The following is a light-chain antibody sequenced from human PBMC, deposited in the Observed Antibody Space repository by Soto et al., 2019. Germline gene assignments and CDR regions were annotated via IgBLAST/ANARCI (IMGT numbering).Light chain of an antibody. V-gene: IGLV2-14*03. CDR2: DVS. CDR3: NSYTTSSTYV. Sequence: QPDLTHPASVNGSPVQSIPISCTGTSSDVGAYNYVSWYQQHPGKAPKRMIYDVSNRPSGVSNRFSGSKSGNTASLTISGLQAEDEDDYYCNSYTTSSTYVFGTGTKVTVL. CDR1: SSDVGAYNY. J-gene: IGLJ1*01.